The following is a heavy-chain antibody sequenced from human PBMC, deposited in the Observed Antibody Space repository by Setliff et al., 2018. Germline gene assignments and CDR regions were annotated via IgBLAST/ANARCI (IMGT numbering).Heavy chain of an antibody. Sequence: GESLKISCSASGFTFSNYGMHWVRQAPGKGLEWLGLIWYDGSNKYSADSVKGRFTISRDNSKNTLHLQMNSLRIEDTAVYYCAKSAGQQLELHYYYYMDVWGKGTTVTVSS. D-gene: IGHD6-13*01. CDR3: AKSAGQQLELHYYYYMDV. J-gene: IGHJ6*03. CDR2: IWYDGSNK. CDR1: GFTFSNYG. V-gene: IGHV3-30*02.